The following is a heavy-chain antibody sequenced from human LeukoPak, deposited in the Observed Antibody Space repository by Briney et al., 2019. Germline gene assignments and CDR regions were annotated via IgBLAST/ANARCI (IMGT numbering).Heavy chain of an antibody. J-gene: IGHJ5*02. CDR1: GGSISSGGHS. D-gene: IGHD3-10*01. V-gene: IGHV4-30-2*01. CDR3: ARVSNLVRGVTNFDH. CDR2: IYHSGSGST. Sequence: PSETLSLTCTVSGGSISSGGHSWSWIRQPPGKGLEWIGYIYHSGSGSTYYNPSLKSRVTISVDKSKNQFSLKLSSVTAADTAVYHCARVSNLVRGVTNFDHWGQGTLVTVSS.